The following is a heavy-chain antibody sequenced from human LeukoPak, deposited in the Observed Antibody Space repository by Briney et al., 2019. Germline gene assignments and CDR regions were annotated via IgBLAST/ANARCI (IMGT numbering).Heavy chain of an antibody. CDR3: AREAREFYYYYYYGMDV. Sequence: GGSLRLSCAASGFTFSSYWMHWVRQAPGKGLVWVSRINSDGSSTSYADSVKGRFTISRDNAKNTLYLQMNSLRAEDTAVYYCAREAREFYYYYYYGMDVWSQGTTVTVSS. V-gene: IGHV3-74*01. D-gene: IGHD3-10*01. J-gene: IGHJ6*02. CDR1: GFTFSSYW. CDR2: INSDGSST.